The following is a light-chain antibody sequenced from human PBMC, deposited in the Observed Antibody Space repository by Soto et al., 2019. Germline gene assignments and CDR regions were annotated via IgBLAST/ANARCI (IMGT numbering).Light chain of an antibody. Sequence: QMTQYPSTLSASVRGRVPITCRASRSISNWLAWFQQKPGKAPKLLIYDASNLESGVPSRFSGSGSGTEFTLTISSLQPDDFGTFYCQQYNTDPFTFGPGTKVDNK. V-gene: IGKV1-5*01. J-gene: IGKJ3*01. CDR2: DAS. CDR3: QQYNTDPFT. CDR1: RSISNW.